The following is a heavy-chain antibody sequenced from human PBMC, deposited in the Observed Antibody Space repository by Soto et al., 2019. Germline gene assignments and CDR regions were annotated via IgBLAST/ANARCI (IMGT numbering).Heavy chain of an antibody. CDR2: IYYSGST. CDR1: GGSISSSSYY. V-gene: IGHV4-39*01. D-gene: IGHD1-26*01. CDR3: ARRGRESGSYLNLRGMDV. J-gene: IGHJ6*02. Sequence: QLQLQESGPGLVKPSETLSLTCTVSGGSISSSSYYWGWIRQPPGKGLEWIGSIYYSGSTYYNPSLKSRVTISVDTSKNQFSLKLSSVTAADTAVYYCARRGRESGSYLNLRGMDVWGQGTTVTVSS.